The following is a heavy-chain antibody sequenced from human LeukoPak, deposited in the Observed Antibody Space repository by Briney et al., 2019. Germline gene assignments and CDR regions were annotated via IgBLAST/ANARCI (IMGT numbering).Heavy chain of an antibody. Sequence: GGSLKLSCAVSEFTFSSYGMHWVRQAPGKGLEWLAFIRSDGSNKYYADSVNGRFTISRDNSKNTQYLQMNSLRAEDTAVYYCAKDHRHGYRTADYWGPESMVTVSS. CDR1: EFTFSSYG. D-gene: IGHD5-18*01. J-gene: IGHJ4*02. CDR3: AKDHRHGYRTADY. CDR2: IRSDGSNK. V-gene: IGHV3-30*02.